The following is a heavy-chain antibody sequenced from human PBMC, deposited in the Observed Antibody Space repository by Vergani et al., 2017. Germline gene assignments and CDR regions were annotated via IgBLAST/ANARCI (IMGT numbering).Heavy chain of an antibody. J-gene: IGHJ6*02. CDR3: AGDPDIVVVPAAPYYYYYYGMDV. CDR2: ISAYNGNT. CDR1: VYTFTSYG. Sequence: QVQLVQSGAEVKKPGASVKVSCKASVYTFTSYGISWVRQAPGQGLEWMGWISAYNGNTNYAQKLQGRVTMTTDTSTSTAYMELRSLRSDDTAVYYCAGDPDIVVVPAAPYYYYYYGMDVWGQGTTVTVSS. D-gene: IGHD2-2*01. V-gene: IGHV1-18*04.